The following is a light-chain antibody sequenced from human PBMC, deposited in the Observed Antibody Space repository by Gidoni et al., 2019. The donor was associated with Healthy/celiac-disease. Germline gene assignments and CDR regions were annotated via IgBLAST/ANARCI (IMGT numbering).Light chain of an antibody. CDR1: QSVSSY. J-gene: IGKJ4*01. CDR2: DAS. Sequence: EIVLTQSPATLSLSPGEGATRSCRASQSVSSYLAWYQQRPGQAPRLLIYDASNRATGIPARFSGSGSGTDFTLTTSSLEPEDFAVYYCQQRSNWSLTFGEGTKVEIK. V-gene: IGKV3-11*01. CDR3: QQRSNWSLT.